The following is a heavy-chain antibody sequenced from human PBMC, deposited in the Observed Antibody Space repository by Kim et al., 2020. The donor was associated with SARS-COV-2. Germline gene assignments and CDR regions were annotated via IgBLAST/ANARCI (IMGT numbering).Heavy chain of an antibody. V-gene: IGHV3-21*01. Sequence: GGSLRLSCAASGFTFSSYSMNWVRQAPGKGLEWVSSISSSSSYIYYADSVKGRFTISRDNAKNSLYLQMNSLRAEDTAVYYCASYTARGYSYASLGYWGQGTLVTVSS. CDR3: ASYTARGYSYASLGY. J-gene: IGHJ4*02. D-gene: IGHD5-18*01. CDR2: ISSSSSYI. CDR1: GFTFSSYS.